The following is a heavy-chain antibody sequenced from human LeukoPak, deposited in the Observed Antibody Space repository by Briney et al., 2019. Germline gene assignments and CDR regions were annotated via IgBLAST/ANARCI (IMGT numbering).Heavy chain of an antibody. CDR1: GFTFSSYG. V-gene: IGHV3-30*03. Sequence: GRSLRLSCAASGFTFSSYGMHWARQAPGKGLEWVAVISYDGSNKYYADSVKGRFTISRDNSKNTLYPQMNSLRAEDTAVYYCARVRGDTATYYYYYGMDVWGQGTTVTVSS. J-gene: IGHJ6*02. CDR3: ARVRGDTATYYYYYGMDV. D-gene: IGHD5-18*01. CDR2: ISYDGSNK.